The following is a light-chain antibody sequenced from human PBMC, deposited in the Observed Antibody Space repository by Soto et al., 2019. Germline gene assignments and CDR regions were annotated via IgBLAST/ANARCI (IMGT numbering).Light chain of an antibody. CDR1: QSVSNW. Sequence: DIQMTQSPSTLSAPVGARVTITCRASQSVSNWLAWYQQKPGKAPKLLIYDVSSLESGVPSRFSGSVSGTEFILTISSLQPDDFATYYCQQYDSYSWTFDQGTKVDIK. CDR3: QQYDSYSWT. V-gene: IGKV1-5*01. J-gene: IGKJ1*01. CDR2: DVS.